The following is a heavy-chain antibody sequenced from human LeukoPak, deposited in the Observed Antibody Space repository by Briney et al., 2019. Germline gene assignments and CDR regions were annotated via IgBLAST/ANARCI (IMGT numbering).Heavy chain of an antibody. CDR3: ARVVAVAGTDY. CDR2: INHSGST. CDR1: GGSFSGYY. V-gene: IGHV4-34*01. J-gene: IGHJ4*02. Sequence: SETLSLTCAVYGGSFSGYYWSWIRQPPGKGLEWIGEINHSGSTNYNPSLKSRVTISVGTSKNQFSLKLSSVTAADTAVYYCARVVAVAGTDYWGQGTLVTVSS. D-gene: IGHD6-19*01.